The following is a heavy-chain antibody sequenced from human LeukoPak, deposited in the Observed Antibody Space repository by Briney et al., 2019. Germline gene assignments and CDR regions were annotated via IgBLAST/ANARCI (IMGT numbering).Heavy chain of an antibody. V-gene: IGHV3-11*01. CDR1: GFTFSDYY. D-gene: IGHD3-3*01. CDR2: ISSSGSTI. CDR3: ARYDFWSGKSLDY. J-gene: IGHJ4*02. Sequence: GGSLRLSCAASGFTFSDYYMSWIRQAPGKGLEWVSYISSSGSTIYYADPVKGRFTISRDNAKNSLYLQMNSLRAEDTAVYYCARYDFWSGKSLDYWGQGTLVTVSS.